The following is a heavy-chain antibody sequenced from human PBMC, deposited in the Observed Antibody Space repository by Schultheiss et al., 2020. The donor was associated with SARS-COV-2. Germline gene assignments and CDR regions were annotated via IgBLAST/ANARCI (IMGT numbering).Heavy chain of an antibody. D-gene: IGHD3-10*01. CDR2: VKSKTDGGTT. J-gene: IGHJ3*02. V-gene: IGHV3-15*01. Sequence: GGSLRLSCAASGFTFSNAWMSWVRQAPGKGLEWVGRVKSKTDGGTTDYAAPVKGRFTISTDDSKNTLYLQMSSLKTEDTAVYYCATDPWGVYDAFDIWGQGTMVTVSS. CDR3: ATDPWGVYDAFDI. CDR1: GFTFSNAW.